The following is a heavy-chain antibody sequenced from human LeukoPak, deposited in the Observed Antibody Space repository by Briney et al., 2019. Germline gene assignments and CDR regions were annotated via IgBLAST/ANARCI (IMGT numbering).Heavy chain of an antibody. CDR2: INHSGST. D-gene: IGHD3-22*01. J-gene: IGHJ4*02. CDR3: ARGRENLGGYYVLLDY. V-gene: IGHV4-34*01. CDR1: GGSFSGYY. Sequence: SETLSLTCAVYGGSFSGYYWSWIRQPPGNGLEWIGEINHSGSTNYKPSLKSRVTIPVDTSKNQCSLKLSSVTAADTAVYYCARGRENLGGYYVLLDYWGQGTLVTVSS.